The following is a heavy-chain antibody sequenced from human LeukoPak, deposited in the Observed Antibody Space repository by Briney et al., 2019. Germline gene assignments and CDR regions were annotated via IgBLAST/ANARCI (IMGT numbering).Heavy chain of an antibody. CDR1: GFTFSSYA. CDR2: TSSNGGTT. D-gene: IGHD1-26*01. J-gene: IGHJ4*02. V-gene: IGHV3-64*01. Sequence: GGSLRRSCAASGFTFSSYAMHWVRQAPGKGLEYVSATSSNGGTTDYANSVKGRFTISRDNSKNTLYLQMGSLRAEDMAVYYCARVGDVGPFDYWGQGTLVTVSS. CDR3: ARVGDVGPFDY.